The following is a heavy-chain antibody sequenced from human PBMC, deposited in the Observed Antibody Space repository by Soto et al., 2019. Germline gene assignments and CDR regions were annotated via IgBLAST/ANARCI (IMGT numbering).Heavy chain of an antibody. V-gene: IGHV4-38-2*01. CDR1: GYSIASGYY. CDR2: IYHDGSV. Sequence: SETLSLTCAVSGYSIASGYYWAWIRQPPGKGLEWIGSIYHDGSVYYNPSLNSRVAMSLDTSDNHFSLKLTSVTAADTAVHYCARTFDYYGMDVWGQGTTVTVSS. CDR3: ARTFDYYGMDV. J-gene: IGHJ6*02.